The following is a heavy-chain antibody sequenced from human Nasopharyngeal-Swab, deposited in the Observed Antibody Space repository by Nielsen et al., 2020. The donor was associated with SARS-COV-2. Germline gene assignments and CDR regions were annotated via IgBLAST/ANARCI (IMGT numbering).Heavy chain of an antibody. Sequence: RQAPGKGLEWIGRIYYSGSTYYNPSLKSRVTISVDTSKNRFSLKLSSVTAADTAVYYCARHVSSSWYAAVAGIRAFDYWGQGTLVTVSS. D-gene: IGHD6-13*01. CDR3: ARHVSSSWYAAVAGIRAFDY. CDR2: IYYSGST. J-gene: IGHJ4*02. V-gene: IGHV4-39*01.